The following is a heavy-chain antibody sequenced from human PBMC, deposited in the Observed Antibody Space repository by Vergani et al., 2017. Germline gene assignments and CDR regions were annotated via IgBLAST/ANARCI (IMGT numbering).Heavy chain of an antibody. D-gene: IGHD7-27*01. CDR1: GGSISSGGYY. CDR3: ARGGTGDLDY. CDR2: IYHSGST. Sequence: QVQLQESGPGLVKPSQTLSLTCTVSGGSISSGGYYWSWTRQHPGKGLEWIGEIYHSGSTNYNPSLKSRVTISVDKSKNQFSLKLSSVTAADTAVYYCARGGTGDLDYWGQGTLVTVSS. J-gene: IGHJ4*02. V-gene: IGHV4-31*03.